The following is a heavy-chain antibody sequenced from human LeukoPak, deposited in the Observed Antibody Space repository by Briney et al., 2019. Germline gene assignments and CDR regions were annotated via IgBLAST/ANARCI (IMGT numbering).Heavy chain of an antibody. CDR1: GFTFSDYA. D-gene: IGHD2-2*02. Sequence: GGSLRLSCAASGFTFSDYAMDWVRRAPGQGLEWVSAISASGADTLYAGSVKGRFTISRDNSKDTLYLQMSSLRAEDTAVYYCAKEGCTRAACYTNFWGQGILVTVSS. CDR2: ISASGADT. J-gene: IGHJ4*02. V-gene: IGHV3-23*01. CDR3: AKEGCTRAACYTNF.